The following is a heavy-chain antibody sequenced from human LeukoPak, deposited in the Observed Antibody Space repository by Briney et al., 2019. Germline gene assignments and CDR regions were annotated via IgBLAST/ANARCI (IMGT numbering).Heavy chain of an antibody. CDR3: ARLYRYCSGGSCYVGPNWFDP. Sequence: ASVKVSCKASGYTFTSYGIGWVRQAPGQGLEWMGWISAYNGNTNYAQKLQGRVTMTTDTSTSTAYMELRSLRSDDTAVYYCARLYRYCSGGSCYVGPNWFDPWGQGTLVTVSS. CDR2: ISAYNGNT. J-gene: IGHJ5*02. V-gene: IGHV1-18*01. CDR1: GYTFTSYG. D-gene: IGHD2-15*01.